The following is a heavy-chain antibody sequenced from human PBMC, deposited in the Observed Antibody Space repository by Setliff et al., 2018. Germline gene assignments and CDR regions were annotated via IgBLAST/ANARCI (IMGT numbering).Heavy chain of an antibody. CDR3: ARRRYFDRYYYYGMDV. Sequence: TSETLSLTCAVYGGSFSGYYWSWIRQPPGKRLEWIGEIIHSGSTNYNPSLKSRVTISMDTSKNQFSLKVPSVTAADTAVYYCARRRYFDRYYYYGMDVWGRGTTVTVSS. D-gene: IGHD3-9*01. CDR1: GGSFSGYY. CDR2: IIHSGST. V-gene: IGHV4-34*12. J-gene: IGHJ6*02.